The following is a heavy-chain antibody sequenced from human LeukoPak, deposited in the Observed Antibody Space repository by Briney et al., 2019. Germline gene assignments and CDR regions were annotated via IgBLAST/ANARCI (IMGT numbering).Heavy chain of an antibody. CDR1: GGSISSYY. V-gene: IGHV4-59*01. J-gene: IGHJ6*02. CDR2: IYYSGST. Sequence: PSETLSFTCTVSGGSISSYYWSWIRQPPGKGLEWIGYIYYSGSTNYNPSLKSRVTISVDTSKNQFSLKLSSVTAADTAVYYCARASSGLAPRNYYYYGMDVWGQGTTVTVSS. D-gene: IGHD6-19*01. CDR3: ARASSGLAPRNYYYYGMDV.